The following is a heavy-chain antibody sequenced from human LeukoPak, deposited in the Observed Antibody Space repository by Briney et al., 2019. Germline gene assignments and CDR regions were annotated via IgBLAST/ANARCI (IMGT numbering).Heavy chain of an antibody. CDR2: ISAYNGNT. Sequence: ASVKVSCKASGYTFTSYGISWVRQAPGQGLEWMGWISAYNGNTNYAQKLQGRVTMTTDTSTSTAYMELRSLRSDDTAVYYCATDLGYYYDSSGYPWGQGTLVTVSS. CDR1: GYTFTSYG. D-gene: IGHD3-22*01. V-gene: IGHV1-18*01. J-gene: IGHJ5*02. CDR3: ATDLGYYYDSSGYP.